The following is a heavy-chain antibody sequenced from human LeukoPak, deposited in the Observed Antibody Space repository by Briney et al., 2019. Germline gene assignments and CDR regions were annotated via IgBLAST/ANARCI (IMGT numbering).Heavy chain of an antibody. CDR1: GFTFSNCG. CDR2: IGGDGST. Sequence: GGSVTLSCAASGFTFSNCGMSWVGQATGEGLEWVSVIGGDGSTYYADPVKGRFIISRDNSENTLYLQMNRLRAEDTTIYYCAKGPYGLGIYYGMDFWGQGTPVTVSS. V-gene: IGHV3-23*01. CDR3: AKGPYGLGIYYGMDF. D-gene: IGHD3-10*01. J-gene: IGHJ6*02.